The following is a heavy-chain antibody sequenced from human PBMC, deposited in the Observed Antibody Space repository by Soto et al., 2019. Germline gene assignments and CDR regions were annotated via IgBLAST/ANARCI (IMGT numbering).Heavy chain of an antibody. Sequence: EVQLLESGGDLVKPGGSLRLSCAASGVTFSNFTMSWVRHAPGKGLEWVSVISGGGGTTYYADSVKGRFTISTDNSKSTLYLQMDSLRAEDTALYYCAKAMSTPSRPRNYFDYWGQGTLVTVSS. CDR3: AKAMSTPSRPRNYFDY. CDR1: GVTFSNFT. J-gene: IGHJ4*02. V-gene: IGHV3-23*01. D-gene: IGHD6-6*01. CDR2: ISGGGGTT.